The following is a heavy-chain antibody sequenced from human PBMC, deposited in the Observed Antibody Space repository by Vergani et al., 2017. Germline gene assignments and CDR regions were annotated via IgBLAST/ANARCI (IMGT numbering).Heavy chain of an antibody. V-gene: IGHV4-4*07. CDR1: GGSISSYY. D-gene: IGHD3-22*01. CDR3: ARVGYYDSSGKEAFDI. CDR2: IYTSGST. Sequence: QVQLQESGPGLVKPSETLPLTCTVSGGSISSYYWSWIRHPAGKGLEWIGRIYTSGSTNYNPSLKSRVTMSVDTSKNQFSLKLSSVTAADTAVDYCARVGYYDSSGKEAFDIWSQGTMVTVSS. J-gene: IGHJ3*02.